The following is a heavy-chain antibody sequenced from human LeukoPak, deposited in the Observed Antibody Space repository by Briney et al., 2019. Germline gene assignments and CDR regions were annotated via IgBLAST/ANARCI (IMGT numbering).Heavy chain of an antibody. Sequence: ASVKVSCKASGYTFTRYAMHWVRQAPGQRLEWMGWINAGNGHTKYSQNFQGRVTITRDTSASTAHMELNSLRAEDTAVYYCAKDYSSSWFAEYFQHWGQGTLVTVSS. CDR2: INAGNGHT. V-gene: IGHV1-3*01. CDR3: AKDYSSSWFAEYFQH. J-gene: IGHJ1*01. CDR1: GYTFTRYA. D-gene: IGHD6-13*01.